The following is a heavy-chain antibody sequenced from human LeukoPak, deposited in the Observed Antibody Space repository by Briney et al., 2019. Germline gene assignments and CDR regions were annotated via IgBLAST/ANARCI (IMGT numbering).Heavy chain of an antibody. CDR1: GFTFSSYS. V-gene: IGHV3-21*01. Sequence: GGSLRLSCAASGFTFSSYSMNWVRQVPGKGLEWVSSISSSSSYIYYADSVKGRFTISRDNAKNSLYLQMNSLRAEDTAVYYCAREWGSSGFSYWGQGTLVTVSS. CDR3: AREWGSSGFSY. CDR2: ISSSSSYI. J-gene: IGHJ4*02. D-gene: IGHD6-19*01.